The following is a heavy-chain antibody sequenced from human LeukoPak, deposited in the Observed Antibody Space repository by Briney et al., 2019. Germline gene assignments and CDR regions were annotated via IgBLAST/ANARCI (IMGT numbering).Heavy chain of an antibody. Sequence: PGGSLRLSCAASGFAVSGNYMSWVRQAPGKGLEWVSVNSDGRTYYADSVKGRFTISRDISKNTLFLQMTSLRAEDTAVYYCAKLKGWYGEGYFDYWGQGTLVNVSS. V-gene: IGHV3-53*01. CDR2: NSDGRT. CDR3: AKLKGWYGEGYFDY. D-gene: IGHD3-10*01. CDR1: GFAVSGNY. J-gene: IGHJ4*02.